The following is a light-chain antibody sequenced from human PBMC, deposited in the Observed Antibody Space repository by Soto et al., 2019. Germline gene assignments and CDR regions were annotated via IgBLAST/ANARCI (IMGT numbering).Light chain of an antibody. CDR3: QQYDNLPLT. CDR1: QDISNY. J-gene: IGKJ4*01. Sequence: DIQMTQSPSSLSASVGDRVTITCQASQDISNYLNWYQQKPGKAPKLLIYDASNLETVFTSRFSGSGSGTDFTFTISSLQPEDIATYYCQQYDNLPLTFGGGTKVEIK. V-gene: IGKV1-33*01. CDR2: DAS.